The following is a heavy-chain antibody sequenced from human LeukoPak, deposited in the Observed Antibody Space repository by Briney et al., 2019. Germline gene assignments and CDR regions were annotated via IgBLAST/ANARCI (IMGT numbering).Heavy chain of an antibody. CDR3: AREDPGSYYRLDY. CDR2: IKQDGSEK. CDR1: GFTFSSYW. Sequence: GGSLRLSCAASGFTFSSYWMHWVRQAPGKGLEWVANIKQDGSEKYYVASVKGRFTISRDNAKNSLYLQMNSLRAEDTAVYYCAREDPGSYYRLDYWGRGTLVTVSS. V-gene: IGHV3-7*01. J-gene: IGHJ4*02. D-gene: IGHD1-26*01.